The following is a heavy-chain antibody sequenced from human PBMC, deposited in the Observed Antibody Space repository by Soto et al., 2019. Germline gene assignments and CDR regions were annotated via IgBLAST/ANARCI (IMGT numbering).Heavy chain of an antibody. Sequence: SETLSLTCTVSDGSISSSSYYWGWIRQPPGKGLEWIGSIYYSGSTYYNPSLKSRVTISVDTSKNQFPLKLSSVTAADTAVYYCERPFGHSYDSCGPFDYWGQGTLVTVSS. D-gene: IGHD3-22*01. CDR3: ERPFGHSYDSCGPFDY. J-gene: IGHJ4*02. CDR2: IYYSGST. CDR1: DGSISSSSYY. V-gene: IGHV4-39*01.